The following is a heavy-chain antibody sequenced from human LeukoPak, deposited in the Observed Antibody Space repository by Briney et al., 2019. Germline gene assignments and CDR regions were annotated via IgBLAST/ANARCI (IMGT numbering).Heavy chain of an antibody. Sequence: GGSLRLSCAASGFTFSSYAMSWVRQAPGKGLEWVSAISGSGGSTYYADSVKGRFTIARDNSKNTLYLQMNSLRAEDTAVYYCAKDLSFVIPYNWFDHWGQGTLVTVSS. V-gene: IGHV3-23*01. J-gene: IGHJ5*02. CDR2: ISGSGGST. CDR1: GFTFSSYA. D-gene: IGHD2/OR15-2a*01. CDR3: AKDLSFVIPYNWFDH.